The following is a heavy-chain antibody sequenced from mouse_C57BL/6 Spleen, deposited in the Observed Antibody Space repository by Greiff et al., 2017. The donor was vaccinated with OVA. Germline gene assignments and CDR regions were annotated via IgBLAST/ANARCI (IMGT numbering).Heavy chain of an antibody. J-gene: IGHJ2*01. CDR2: INPSSGYT. CDR1: GYTFTSYT. V-gene: IGHV1-4*01. Sequence: VKLVESGAELARPGASVKMSCKASGYTFTSYTMHWVKQRPGQGLEWIGYINPSSGYTKYNQKFKDKATLTADKSSSTAYMQLSSLTSEDSAVYYCAKPYDYDGYWGQGTTLTVSS. D-gene: IGHD2-4*01. CDR3: AKPYDYDGY.